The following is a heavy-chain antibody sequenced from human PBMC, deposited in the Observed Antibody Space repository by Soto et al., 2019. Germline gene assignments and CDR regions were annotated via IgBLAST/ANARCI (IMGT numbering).Heavy chain of an antibody. J-gene: IGHJ5*02. Sequence: SETLSLPCTVSGGSISSSSYYWGWIRQPPGKGLEWIGSIYYSGSTYYNPSLKSRVTISVDTSKNQFSLKLSSVTAADTAVYYCARCAGGKNWFDPWGQGTLVTVSS. CDR1: GGSISSSSYY. CDR2: IYYSGST. CDR3: ARCAGGKNWFDP. V-gene: IGHV4-39*01. D-gene: IGHD1-1*01.